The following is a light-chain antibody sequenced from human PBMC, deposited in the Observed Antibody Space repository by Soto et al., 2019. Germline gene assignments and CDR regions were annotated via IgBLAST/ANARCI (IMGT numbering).Light chain of an antibody. Sequence: TALTQSTAPRAWFPGDSLTLSCRARQYINTWLAWYQHRPGQSPRLLIYQTSLRAAGIPARFSASGSGTDFTLTIRDVQPEDFAVYYCQQYGSSRWTFGQGTKVDIK. J-gene: IGKJ1*01. V-gene: IGKV3-11*01. CDR2: QTS. CDR1: QYINTW. CDR3: QQYGSSRWT.